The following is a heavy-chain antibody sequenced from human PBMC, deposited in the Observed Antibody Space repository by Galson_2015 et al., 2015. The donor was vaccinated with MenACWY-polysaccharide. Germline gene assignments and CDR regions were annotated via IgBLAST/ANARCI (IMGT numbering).Heavy chain of an antibody. CDR1: GYTFTYND. V-gene: IGHV1-8*01. CDR2: MNPRSGHT. Sequence: SVKVSCKASGYTFTYNDINWVRQATGQRLERMGLMNPRSGHTEYAQKFQGRVTMTSNTAISTAYMELTSLRSEDTAVYYCAREHYGAWGQGTLVIVSS. CDR3: AREHYGA. J-gene: IGHJ5*02. D-gene: IGHD3-10*01.